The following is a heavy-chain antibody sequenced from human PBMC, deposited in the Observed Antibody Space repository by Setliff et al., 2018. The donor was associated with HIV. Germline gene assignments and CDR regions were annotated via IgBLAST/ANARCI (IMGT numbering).Heavy chain of an antibody. V-gene: IGHV4-31*03. J-gene: IGHJ5*02. D-gene: IGHD6-13*01. CDR1: GASINSGGYY. CDR2: IYYSGST. CDR3: ARGTRSSLNWFDP. Sequence: SETLSLTCTVSGASINSGGYYWSWIRQLPGKGLEWLGYIYYSGSTCYNSSLKSRLTISVDTSRNQFSLKLNSVTAADTAVYYCARGTRSSLNWFDPWGQGTLVTVSS.